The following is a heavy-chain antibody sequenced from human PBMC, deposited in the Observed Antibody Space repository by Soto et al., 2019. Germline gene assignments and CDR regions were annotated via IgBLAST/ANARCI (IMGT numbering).Heavy chain of an antibody. CDR3: ARQEAARYYYYYGMDV. J-gene: IGHJ6*02. CDR1: GYSFTSYW. D-gene: IGHD6-6*01. CDR2: IDPSDSYT. V-gene: IGHV5-10-1*01. Sequence: GESLKISCKGSGYSFTSYWISWVRQMPGKGLEWMGRIDPSDSYTNYSPSFQGHVTISADKSISTAYLQWSSLKASDTAMYYCARQEAARYYYYYGMDVWGQGTTVTVS.